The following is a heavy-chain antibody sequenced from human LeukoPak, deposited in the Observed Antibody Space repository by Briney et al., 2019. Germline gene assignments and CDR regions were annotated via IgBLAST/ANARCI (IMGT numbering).Heavy chain of an antibody. CDR2: ISSSSSYT. D-gene: IGHD3-10*01. V-gene: IGHV3-11*06. J-gene: IGHJ5*02. CDR1: GFTFSDYH. CDR3: ARAWFGELYGWFDP. Sequence: KPGGSLRLSCAASGFTFSDYHMSWIRQAPGKGLEWVSYISSSSSYTNYADSVKGRFTISRDNAKNSLYLQMNSLRAEDTAVYYCARAWFGELYGWFDPWGQGTLVTVSS.